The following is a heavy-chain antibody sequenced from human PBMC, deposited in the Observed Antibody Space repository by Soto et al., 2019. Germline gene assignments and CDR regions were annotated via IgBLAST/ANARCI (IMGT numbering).Heavy chain of an antibody. V-gene: IGHV3-23*01. CDR2: ISASGSTT. Sequence: EVQLLESGGGLVQPGGSLRLSCAASGFTFSSYVMSWVRQAPGKGLEWVSSISASGSTTYYADSVKGRFTISRDNSKSTLYLQMNNLRAEDTAVYYCAHGRPETIFGVLIRFDCLGQGALVTVSS. CDR1: GFTFSSYV. D-gene: IGHD3-3*01. J-gene: IGHJ5*01. CDR3: AHGRPETIFGVLIRFDC.